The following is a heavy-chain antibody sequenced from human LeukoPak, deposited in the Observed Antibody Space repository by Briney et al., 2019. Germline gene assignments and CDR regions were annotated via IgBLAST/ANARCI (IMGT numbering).Heavy chain of an antibody. J-gene: IGHJ6*02. CDR3: ARGYSYGRSYYYYGMDV. CDR2: IYYSGST. CDR1: GGSISSGGYY. D-gene: IGHD5-18*01. Sequence: SQTLSLTCTVSGGSISSGGYYWSWIRQHPGKGLEWIGYIYYSGSTYYNPPLKSRVTISVDTSKNQFSLKLSSVTAADTAVYYCARGYSYGRSYYYYGMDVWGQGTTVTVSS. V-gene: IGHV4-31*03.